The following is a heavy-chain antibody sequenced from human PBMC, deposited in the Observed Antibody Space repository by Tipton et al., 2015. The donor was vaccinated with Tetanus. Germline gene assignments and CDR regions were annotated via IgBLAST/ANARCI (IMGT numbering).Heavy chain of an antibody. CDR1: GGSISSYY. D-gene: IGHD3-16*01. V-gene: IGHV4-59*12. J-gene: IGHJ4*02. CDR3: ARAGETPLWGAFNS. CDR2: IYYSGST. Sequence: TLSLTCTVSGGSISSYYWSWIRQPPGKGLEWIGYIYYSGSTNYNPSLKSRVTISVDTSKNQFSLKLSSVTAADTAVYYCARAGETPLWGAFNSWGQGALVTVSS.